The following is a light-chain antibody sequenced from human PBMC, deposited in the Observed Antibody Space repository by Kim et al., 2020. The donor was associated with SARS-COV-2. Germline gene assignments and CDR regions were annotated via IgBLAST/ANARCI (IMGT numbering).Light chain of an antibody. V-gene: IGLV2-14*01. CDR3: SSYTSSSTYV. Sequence: QSALTQTASVSGSPGQSITISCTGTSSDVGGYNYVSWYQQNPGKAPKLMIYDVSKRPSGVSNRFSGSKSGNTASLTISGLQAEDEADYYCSSYTSSSTYVFGTGTKVTVL. J-gene: IGLJ1*01. CDR1: SSDVGGYNY. CDR2: DVS.